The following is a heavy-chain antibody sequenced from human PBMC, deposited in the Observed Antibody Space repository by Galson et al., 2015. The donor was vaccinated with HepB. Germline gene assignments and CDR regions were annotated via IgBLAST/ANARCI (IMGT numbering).Heavy chain of an antibody. CDR3: VRGSSDWLGLDY. CDR2: INIDGSDI. D-gene: IGHD6-19*01. V-gene: IGHV3-74*01. J-gene: IGHJ4*02. Sequence: SLRLSCAASGFTFSTYWMHWARQAPGKGLVWVSHINIDGSDIKYADSERGRFTISRDNARNTLDLQMNSLTAEDTATYYCVRGSSDWLGLDYWGQGALVIVSS. CDR1: GFTFSTYW.